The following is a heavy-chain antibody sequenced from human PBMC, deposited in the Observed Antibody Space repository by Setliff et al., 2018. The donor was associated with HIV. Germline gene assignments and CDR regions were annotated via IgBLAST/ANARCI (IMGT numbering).Heavy chain of an antibody. CDR3: TSPYYGDYVGRDY. Sequence: SETLSLTCAVHGGSFSGYYWTWIRQPPGKGLEWIGYIHASGKTNYNPSLKSRVTISLDTSKMQFSLHLTSVTAADTAVYYCTSPYYGDYVGRDYWGQGTLVTVSS. D-gene: IGHD2-21*01. J-gene: IGHJ4*02. CDR1: GGSFSGYY. V-gene: IGHV4-4*09. CDR2: IHASGKT.